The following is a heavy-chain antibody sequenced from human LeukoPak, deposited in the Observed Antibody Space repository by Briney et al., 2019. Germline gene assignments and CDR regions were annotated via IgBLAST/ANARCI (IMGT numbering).Heavy chain of an antibody. CDR2: ISSSSSYI. J-gene: IGHJ4*02. D-gene: IGHD4-17*01. Sequence: GGSLRLSCAASGFTFSSYSMNWVRQAPGKGLEWVSSISSSSSYIYYADSVKGRFTISRDNAKNSLYLQMNSLRAEDTAVYYCAREEGLTTVTTWDYWGQGTLVTVSS. CDR3: AREEGLTTVTTWDY. CDR1: GFTFSSYS. V-gene: IGHV3-21*01.